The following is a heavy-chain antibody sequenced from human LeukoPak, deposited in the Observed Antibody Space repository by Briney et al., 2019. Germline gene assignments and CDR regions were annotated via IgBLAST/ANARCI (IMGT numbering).Heavy chain of an antibody. D-gene: IGHD3-3*01. J-gene: IGHJ3*02. Sequence: ASVKVSCKASGYTFTGYYMHWVRQAPGQGLEWMGWMNPNSGNTGYAQKFQGRVTMTRNTSISTAYMELSSLRSEDTAVYYCARSYYDFWSGYYAFDIWGQGTMVTVSS. CDR2: MNPNSGNT. CDR3: ARSYYDFWSGYYAFDI. CDR1: GYTFTGYY. V-gene: IGHV1-8*02.